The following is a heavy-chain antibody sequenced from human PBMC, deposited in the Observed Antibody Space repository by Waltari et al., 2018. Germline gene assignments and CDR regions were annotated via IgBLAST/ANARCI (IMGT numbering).Heavy chain of an antibody. D-gene: IGHD6-25*01. V-gene: IGHV3-66*02. CDR2: IYSSGST. J-gene: IGHJ4*02. CDR1: GITVGNNH. CDR3: ARDPPGVAAAGPGRG. Sequence: EVQLVESGGGLVQPGGSLSLSCAASGITVGNNHLSWVRQAPGKGLELISLIYSSGSTYYADSVKGRFTISRDNSKNTLYLQMNSLRSEDTAVYFCARDPPGVAAAGPGRGWGQGTLVTVSS.